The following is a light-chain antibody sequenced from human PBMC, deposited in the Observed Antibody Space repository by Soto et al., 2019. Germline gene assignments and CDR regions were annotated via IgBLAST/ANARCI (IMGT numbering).Light chain of an antibody. J-gene: IGLJ2*01. CDR3: AAWDDSLNGV. V-gene: IGLV1-44*01. Sequence: QSALAQPPSASGTPGQRVTISCSGSSSNIGSNSVSWYQQLPGTAPKLLIYSNDQRPSGVPDRFSGSKSGTSASLAISGLQSEDEADYYCAAWDDSLNGVFGGGTKLTVL. CDR1: SSNIGSNS. CDR2: SND.